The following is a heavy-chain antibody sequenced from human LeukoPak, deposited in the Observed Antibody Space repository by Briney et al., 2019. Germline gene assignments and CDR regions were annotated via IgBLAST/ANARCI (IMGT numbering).Heavy chain of an antibody. V-gene: IGHV4-59*01. D-gene: IGHD3-22*01. Sequence: PSETLSLTCTVSGGSISSYYWSWIRQPPGKGLEWIGYIYYSGSTNYNPSLKSRVTISVDTCKNQFSLKLSSVTAADTAVYYCARVEPYDSSGYYFDYWGQGTLVTVSS. CDR3: ARVEPYDSSGYYFDY. CDR1: GGSISSYY. J-gene: IGHJ4*02. CDR2: IYYSGST.